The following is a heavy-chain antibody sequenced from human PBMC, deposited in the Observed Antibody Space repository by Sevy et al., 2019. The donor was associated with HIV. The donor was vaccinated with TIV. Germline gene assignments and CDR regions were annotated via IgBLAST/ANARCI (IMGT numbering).Heavy chain of an antibody. Sequence: SETLSLTCTVSGGSISSSSYYWGWIRQPPGKGLEWIGSSYYSGSTYYNPSLKSRVTISVDTSRNQFSLKLSSVTAADTAVYYCAGTHPLIAAAVHWYFDLWGRGTLVTVSS. CDR3: AGTHPLIAAAVHWYFDL. J-gene: IGHJ2*01. D-gene: IGHD6-13*01. V-gene: IGHV4-39*01. CDR1: GGSISSSSYY. CDR2: SYYSGST.